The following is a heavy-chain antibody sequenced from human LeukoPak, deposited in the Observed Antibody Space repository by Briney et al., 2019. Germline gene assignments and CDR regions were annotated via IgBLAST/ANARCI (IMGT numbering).Heavy chain of an antibody. D-gene: IGHD6-19*01. J-gene: IGHJ4*02. CDR2: IRGSGSTI. V-gene: IGHV3-11*01. Sequence: KTGGSLRLSCAASGFTFSDYYKSWIRHAPGKGLEWVSYIRGSGSTIYYADSVKGGFIISRDNAENSLYLQMNSLRAEDTAVYYCARDAIAVAGTEFDYWGQGTLVTVSS. CDR3: ARDAIAVAGTEFDY. CDR1: GFTFSDYY.